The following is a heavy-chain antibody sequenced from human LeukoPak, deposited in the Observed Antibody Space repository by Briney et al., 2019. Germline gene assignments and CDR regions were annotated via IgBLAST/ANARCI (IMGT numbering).Heavy chain of an antibody. J-gene: IGHJ4*02. CDR2: ISSSSSTI. D-gene: IGHD3-22*01. CDR1: GFTFIIYS. CDR3: ARAPSRRDSSGSFGS. Sequence: GGSLRLSCAASGFTFIIYSMNWVRQAPGKGLEWVSYISSSSSTIYYADSVKGRFTISRDNAKNSLYLQMNSLRDEDTAVYYCARAPSRRDSSGSFGSWGQGTLVTVSS. V-gene: IGHV3-48*02.